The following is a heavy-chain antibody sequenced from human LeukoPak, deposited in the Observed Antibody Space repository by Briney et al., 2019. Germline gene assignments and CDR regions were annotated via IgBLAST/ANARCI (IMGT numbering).Heavy chain of an antibody. CDR3: ARDPPGGAAVS. Sequence: QPGRSLRLSCAASGFTFDDYAMHWVRQAPGKGLEWVSGISWNSGSIGYADSVKGRFTISRDNAKNSLYLHMDSLRAADTAVYYCARDPPGGAAVSWGQGTLVTVSS. V-gene: IGHV3-9*01. D-gene: IGHD3-10*01. CDR1: GFTFDDYA. CDR2: ISWNSGSI. J-gene: IGHJ5*02.